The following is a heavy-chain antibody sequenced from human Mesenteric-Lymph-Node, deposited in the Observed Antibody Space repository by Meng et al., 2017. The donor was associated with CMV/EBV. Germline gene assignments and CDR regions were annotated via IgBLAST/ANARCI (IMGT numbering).Heavy chain of an antibody. V-gene: IGHV1-69*08. CDR1: GDAFSRHT. CDR3: ARDFEGGMDV. J-gene: IGHJ6*02. D-gene: IGHD3-9*01. CDR2: GIPIHDEG. Sequence: SCKASGDAFSRHTLSWVRQAPGQGLEWIGRGIPIHDEGNYPQRFQGRVTFTADTSTNTAYMELSSLRSDDTAVYYCARDFEGGMDVWGQGTTVTVSS.